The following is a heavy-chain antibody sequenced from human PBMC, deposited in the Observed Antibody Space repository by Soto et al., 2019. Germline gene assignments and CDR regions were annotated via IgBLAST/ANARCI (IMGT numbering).Heavy chain of an antibody. CDR3: ATPGGGGIVVVPAAAAGPYYYGMDV. J-gene: IGHJ6*02. CDR2: IIPIFGTA. D-gene: IGHD2-2*01. V-gene: IGHV1-69*01. Sequence: QVQLVQSGAEVKKPGSSVKVSCKASGGTFSSYAISWVRQAPGQGLEWMGGIIPIFGTANYAQKFQGRVTITADESTSTAYMELSSLRSEDTAVYYCATPGGGGIVVVPAAAAGPYYYGMDVWGQGTTDTVSS. CDR1: GGTFSSYA.